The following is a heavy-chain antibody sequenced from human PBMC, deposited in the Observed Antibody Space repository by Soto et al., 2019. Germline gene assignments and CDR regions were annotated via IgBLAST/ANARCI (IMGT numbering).Heavy chain of an antibody. CDR3: ARGNHRWLQLWYFDL. Sequence: QVQLVQSGAEVKKPGSSVTVSCKASGGTFSSYTISWVRQAPGQGLEWMGGIIPIFGTANDAQNFQSRVTITADESTRPAYMELSSLRSGDTAVYYCARGNHRWLQLWYFDLWGRGTLVTVSS. J-gene: IGHJ2*01. CDR1: GGTFSSYT. CDR2: IIPIFGTA. V-gene: IGHV1-69*12. D-gene: IGHD5-12*01.